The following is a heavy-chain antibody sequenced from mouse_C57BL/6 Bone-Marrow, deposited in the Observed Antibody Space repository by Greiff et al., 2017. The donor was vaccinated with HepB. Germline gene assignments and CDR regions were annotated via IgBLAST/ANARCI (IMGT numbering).Heavy chain of an antibody. J-gene: IGHJ3*01. CDR3: ARWDEGFAY. CDR2: INPGSGGT. CDR1: GYAFTNYL. Sequence: VQLQQSGAELVRPGTSVKVSCKASGYAFTNYLIEWVKQRPGQGLEWIGVINPGSGGTNYNEKFKGKATLTADKSSSTAYMQLSSLTSEDSAVYFCARWDEGFAYWGQGTLVTVSA. V-gene: IGHV1-54*01. D-gene: IGHD4-1*01.